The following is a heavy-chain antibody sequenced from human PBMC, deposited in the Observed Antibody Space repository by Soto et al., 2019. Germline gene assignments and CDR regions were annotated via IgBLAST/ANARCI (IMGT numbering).Heavy chain of an antibody. CDR1: GDSISSGGYY. V-gene: IGHV4-31*03. Sequence: QVQLQESGPGLVKPSQTLSLMCTVSGDSISSGGYYWSWIRQLPGKGLEWIGNIYYSGSTYYNPSLKSRVTISVDTSKNQFSLKLSSVTAADTAVYYCARAMTTVTPYYFDYWGQGTLVTVSS. CDR2: IYYSGST. D-gene: IGHD4-17*01. CDR3: ARAMTTVTPYYFDY. J-gene: IGHJ4*02.